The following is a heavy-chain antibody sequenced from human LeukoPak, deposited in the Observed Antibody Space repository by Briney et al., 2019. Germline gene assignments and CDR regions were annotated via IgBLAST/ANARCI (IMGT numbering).Heavy chain of an antibody. J-gene: IGHJ4*02. V-gene: IGHV3-53*01. D-gene: IGHD3-10*01. CDR2: ISDGGST. CDR3: ARGVFN. CDR1: GFTFSRYS. Sequence: RGSLRLSCAASGFTFSRYSMNWVRQAPGKGLDWVSAISDGGSTYYADSVRGRFTISRDNSKNTLFLQMNSLRVEDTAVYYCARGVFNWGQGTLVTVSS.